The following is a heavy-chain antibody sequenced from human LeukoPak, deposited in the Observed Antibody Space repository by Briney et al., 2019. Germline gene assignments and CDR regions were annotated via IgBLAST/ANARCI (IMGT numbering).Heavy chain of an antibody. D-gene: IGHD5-24*01. CDR1: GGSISSSSYY. CDR3: ARDHRWLQLTPRGNFDY. Sequence: ETSETLSLTCTVSGGSISSSSYYWGWIRQPPGKGLEWIGSIYYSGSTYYNPSLKSRVTISLDTSKNQFSLKLSSVTAADTAVYHCARDHRWLQLTPRGNFDYWGQGALVTVSS. J-gene: IGHJ4*02. CDR2: IYYSGST. V-gene: IGHV4-39*07.